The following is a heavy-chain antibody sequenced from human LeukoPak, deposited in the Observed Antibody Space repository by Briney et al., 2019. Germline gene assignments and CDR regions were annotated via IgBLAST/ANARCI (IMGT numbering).Heavy chain of an antibody. Sequence: SETLSLTCTVSGGSISTFFWTWIRQSAGKGLEWIGRIYTGTTYYNPSLESRATISVDTSNNRLSLKLTSLTAADTAVYYCARGTEMTSFTGYYSFDYWGRGSLVTVSS. V-gene: IGHV4-4*07. CDR3: ARGTEMTSFTGYYSFDY. CDR1: GGSISTFF. D-gene: IGHD3-9*01. CDR2: IYTGTT. J-gene: IGHJ4*02.